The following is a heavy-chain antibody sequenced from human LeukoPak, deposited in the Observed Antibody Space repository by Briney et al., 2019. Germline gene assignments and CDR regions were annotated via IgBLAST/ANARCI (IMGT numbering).Heavy chain of an antibody. Sequence: GGCLRLSCAASGFTFSSYAMHWVRQAPGKGLEWVAVISYDGSNKYYADSVKGRFTISRDNSKNTLYLQMNSLRAEDTAVYYCARDSIDYGDYGYFDLWGRGTLVTVSS. V-gene: IGHV3-30-3*01. CDR3: ARDSIDYGDYGYFDL. CDR1: GFTFSSYA. CDR2: ISYDGSNK. D-gene: IGHD4-17*01. J-gene: IGHJ2*01.